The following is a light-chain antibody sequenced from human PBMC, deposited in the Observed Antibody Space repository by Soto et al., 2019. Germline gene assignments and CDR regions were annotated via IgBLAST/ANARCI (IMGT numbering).Light chain of an antibody. CDR1: QNVYINS. J-gene: IGKJ3*01. CDR3: QQRSTWASFT. CDR2: GAS. V-gene: IGKV3D-20*02. Sequence: EVVLTQSPGTLSLSPGERATLSCRASQNVYINSLAWYQQKPGQPPRLLIYGASTRAAAIPDRFSGSGSGADFALSIDGLEPEDFAVYYCQQRSTWASFTFGPGTKVDIK.